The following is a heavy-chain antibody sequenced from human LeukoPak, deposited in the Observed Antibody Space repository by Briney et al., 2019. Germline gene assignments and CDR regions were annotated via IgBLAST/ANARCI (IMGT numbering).Heavy chain of an antibody. CDR3: ARDKDGVVIFH. D-gene: IGHD3-3*01. Sequence: SETLSLTCTVSGGSISSYYWSWIRQPPGKGLEWIGYVDYSGSTNYNPSLKSRVTMSVDTSKNQFSLKLSSVTAADTAVYYCARDKDGVVIFHWGQGTLVTVSS. V-gene: IGHV4-59*01. CDR2: VDYSGST. J-gene: IGHJ4*02. CDR1: GGSISSYY.